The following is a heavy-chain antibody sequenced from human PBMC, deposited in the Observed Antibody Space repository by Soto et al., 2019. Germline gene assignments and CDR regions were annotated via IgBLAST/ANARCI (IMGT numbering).Heavy chain of an antibody. V-gene: IGHV4-34*01. CDR3: ARETGYSGYDLELGMDV. D-gene: IGHD5-12*01. J-gene: IGHJ6*04. CDR1: GGSFSGYY. CDR2: INHSGST. Sequence: SETLSLTCAVYGGSFSGYYWSWIRQPPGKGLEWIGEINHSGSTNYNPSLKSRVTISVDTSKNQFSLKLSSVTAADTAVYYCARETGYSGYDLELGMDVWGKGTTVTVSS.